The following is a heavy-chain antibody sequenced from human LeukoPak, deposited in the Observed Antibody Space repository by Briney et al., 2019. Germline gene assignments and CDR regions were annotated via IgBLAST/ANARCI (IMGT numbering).Heavy chain of an antibody. D-gene: IGHD3-3*01. CDR2: ITWRSGNM. Sequence: GGSLRLSCAASGFTFDDYAIHWVRQAPGKGLEWVSGITWRSGNMGYADSVKGRFTITRDNSKNTLYLQMNSLRAEDTAVYYCAKDSDFWSGPVDYWGQGTLVTVSS. CDR3: AKDSDFWSGPVDY. J-gene: IGHJ4*02. V-gene: IGHV3-9*01. CDR1: GFTFDDYA.